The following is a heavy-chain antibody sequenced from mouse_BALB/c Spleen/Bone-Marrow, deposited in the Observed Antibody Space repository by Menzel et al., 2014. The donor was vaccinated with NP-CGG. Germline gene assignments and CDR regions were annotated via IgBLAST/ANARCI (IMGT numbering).Heavy chain of an antibody. J-gene: IGHJ4*01. D-gene: IGHD2-4*01. CDR3: ARGGHDFSLDY. CDR1: GYTFTDNW. V-gene: IGHV1-69*01. CDR2: IDTSDSYT. Sequence: QVQLKESGAELGMPGASVKMSCEASGYTFTDNWIYWVKQRPGQGLEWIGAIDTSDSYTNFNQKFMGKASLTVDASSSTAYMQVSSLTSDDSAVYYCARGGHDFSLDYWGQGTSVTVSS.